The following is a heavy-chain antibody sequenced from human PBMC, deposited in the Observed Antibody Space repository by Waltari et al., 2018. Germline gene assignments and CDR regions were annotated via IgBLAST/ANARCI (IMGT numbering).Heavy chain of an antibody. CDR2: IKSDESST. V-gene: IGHV3-74*01. CDR3: AREGVGAGHDLDY. J-gene: IGHJ4*02. CDR1: GFTFSSHW. Sequence: EVQLVESGGGLVQPGGSLRLSCAASGFTFSSHWMHWVRQAPGKGLVWVSCIKSDESSTRYADSVKGRFTISRDNAKNTLYLQMNSLRAEDTAVYYCAREGVGAGHDLDYWGQGTLVTVSS. D-gene: IGHD1-26*01.